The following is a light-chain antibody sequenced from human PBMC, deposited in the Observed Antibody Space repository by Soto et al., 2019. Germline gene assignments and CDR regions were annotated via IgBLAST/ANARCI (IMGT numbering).Light chain of an antibody. CDR2: GAS. CDR1: QSISSTF. CDR3: QQYESSWT. J-gene: IGKJ1*01. V-gene: IGKV3-20*01. Sequence: EIVLTQSPGTLSLSPGESATLSCRASQSISSTFLAWYQHKPGRAPRVVIYGASKKATGIPDRFSGSGSGTDFTLTISRLEPEDFAVYYCQQYESSWTFGQGTKVE.